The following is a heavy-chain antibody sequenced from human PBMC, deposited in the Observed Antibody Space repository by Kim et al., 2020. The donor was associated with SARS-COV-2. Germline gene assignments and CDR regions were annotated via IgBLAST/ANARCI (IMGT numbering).Heavy chain of an antibody. V-gene: IGHV4-31*03. J-gene: IGHJ6*02. CDR2: IYYSGST. D-gene: IGHD3-10*01. CDR3: ARDILEVGFGELSYYYGRDV. Sequence: SETLSLTCTVSGGSISSGGYYWSWIRQHPGKGLEWIGYIYYSGSTYYNPSLKSRVTISVDTSKNQFSLKLSSVTAADTAVYYCARDILEVGFGELSYYYGRDVWGQGTTVTVSS. CDR1: GGSISSGGYY.